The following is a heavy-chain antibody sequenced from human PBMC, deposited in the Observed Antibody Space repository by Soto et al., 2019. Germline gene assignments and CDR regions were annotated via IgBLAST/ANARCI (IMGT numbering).Heavy chain of an antibody. CDR1: GGSFSGFY. D-gene: IGHD2-15*01. J-gene: IGHJ2*01. V-gene: IGHV4-34*01. CDR3: VSKLGSCTGGSCNWYFDL. Sequence: QVQLQQWGAGLLKPSETLSLTCAVYGGSFSGFYWSWIRQPPGKGLEWIGEINHSGSTNYNPSLKSRVTISADTSKNQFSLRLSSVTAADTAVYYWVSKLGSCTGGSCNWYFDLWGRGTLVTVSS. CDR2: INHSGST.